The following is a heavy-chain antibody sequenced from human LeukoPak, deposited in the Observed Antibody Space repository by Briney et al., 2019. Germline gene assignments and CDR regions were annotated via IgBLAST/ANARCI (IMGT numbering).Heavy chain of an antibody. CDR1: GFTFSDYI. CDR3: SRDGEEGHNSGFDI. V-gene: IGHV3-72*01. J-gene: IGHJ3*02. Sequence: GGSLRLSCAASGFTFSDYILDWVRQAPGEGLEWVGRIRRKGQSYTTEYAASVKGRFTISRDDSKNSLYLHMNSLKTEDTAVYHCSRDGEEGHNSGFDIWGQGTMVTVSS. D-gene: IGHD3-22*01. CDR2: IRRKGQSYTT.